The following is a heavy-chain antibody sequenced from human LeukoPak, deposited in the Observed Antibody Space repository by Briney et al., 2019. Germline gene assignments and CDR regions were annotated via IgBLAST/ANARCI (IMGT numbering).Heavy chain of an antibody. CDR1: GYTFTGYY. CDR2: INPNSGGT. V-gene: IGHV1-2*02. D-gene: IGHD6-13*01. Sequence: ASVKVSCKASGYTFTGYYMHWVRQAPGQGLEWMGWINPNSGGTNYAQKFQGRVTMTRDTSISTAYMELSRLRSDDTAVYYCASTGGIAAAGHYYYYMDVWGKGTTVTVSS. J-gene: IGHJ6*03. CDR3: ASTGGIAAAGHYYYYMDV.